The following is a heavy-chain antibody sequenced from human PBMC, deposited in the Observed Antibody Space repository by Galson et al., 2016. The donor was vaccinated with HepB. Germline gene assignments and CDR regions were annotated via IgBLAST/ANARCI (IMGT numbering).Heavy chain of an antibody. J-gene: IGHJ6*03. Sequence: ETLSLTCTVSGRSISNYYWSWIRQPPGEGLEWIGYNYYGGSTRYNPSLKSRVTISVDTSKNKFSLKLSSVTAADTAVYYCVRSKLRLVRDLRDWSGMLKDYCYYMDVWGKGTTVTVSS. CDR3: VRSKLRLVRDLRDWSGMLKDYCYYMDV. CDR1: GRSISNYY. CDR2: NYYGGST. V-gene: IGHV4-59*08. D-gene: IGHD3-3*01.